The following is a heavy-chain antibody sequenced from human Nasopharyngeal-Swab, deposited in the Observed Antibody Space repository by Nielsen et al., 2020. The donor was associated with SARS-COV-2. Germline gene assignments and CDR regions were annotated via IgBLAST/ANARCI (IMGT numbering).Heavy chain of an antibody. J-gene: IGHJ3*02. Sequence: GESLKISCAASGFTVSSNYMSWVRQAPGKGLEWVSVIYSGGSTYYPGSVKGRFTISRENAKNSLYLQMNSLRAEDTAVYYCARVYGDSWGAFDIWGQGTMVTVSS. D-gene: IGHD4-17*01. CDR1: GFTVSSNY. CDR3: ARVYGDSWGAFDI. V-gene: IGHV3-53*01. CDR2: IYSGGST.